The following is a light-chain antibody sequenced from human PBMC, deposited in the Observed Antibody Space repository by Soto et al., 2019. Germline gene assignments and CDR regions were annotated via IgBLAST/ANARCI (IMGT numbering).Light chain of an antibody. CDR2: DAS. Sequence: EIVMTQSPATLSVSPGGRATLSSRASQSISDTLAWYQQKPGQATRLIIYDASNRANGIPARFSGSGSGTDFTLTISSLEPEDFAVYYCQQYNNWHPITFGQGTRLEIK. CDR3: QQYNNWHPIT. CDR1: QSISDT. J-gene: IGKJ5*01. V-gene: IGKV3D-15*01.